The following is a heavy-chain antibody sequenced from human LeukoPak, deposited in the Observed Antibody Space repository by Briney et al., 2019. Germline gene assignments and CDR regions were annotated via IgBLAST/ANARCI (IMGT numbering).Heavy chain of an antibody. Sequence: PSETLSLTCTVSGGSISSGGYYWSWIRQPPGKGLEWIGYIYHSGSTYYNPSLKSRVTISVDRSKNQFSLKLSSVAAADTAVYYCARGGIAARHDWFDPWGQGTLVTVSS. CDR2: IYHSGST. CDR3: ARGGIAARHDWFDP. CDR1: GGSISSGGYY. D-gene: IGHD6-6*01. V-gene: IGHV4-30-2*01. J-gene: IGHJ5*02.